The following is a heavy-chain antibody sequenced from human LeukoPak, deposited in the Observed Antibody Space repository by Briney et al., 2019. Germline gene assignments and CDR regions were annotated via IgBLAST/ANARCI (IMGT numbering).Heavy chain of an antibody. CDR2: IIPIFGTA. Sequence: SVKVSCKASGGTFSNYAISWVRQAPGQGLEWMGGIIPIFGTANYAQKFRGRVTITADKSTRTAYMELSRLRSDDTAVYYCARDSYCSGGSCYFDYWGQGTLVTVSS. V-gene: IGHV1-69*06. J-gene: IGHJ4*02. CDR3: ARDSYCSGGSCYFDY. CDR1: GGTFSNYA. D-gene: IGHD2-15*01.